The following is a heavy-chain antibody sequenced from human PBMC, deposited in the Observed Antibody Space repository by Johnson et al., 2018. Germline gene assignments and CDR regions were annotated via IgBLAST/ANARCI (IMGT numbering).Heavy chain of an antibody. CDR1: GFIFRGSA. Sequence: EVQLVESGGGLVQPGGSXKLSCAASGFIFRGSAMHWVRQASGKGLEWVGRIRSKANSYATAYAASVKGRFTISRDDSKNTAYLQMNSLRTDDTALYYCARGPAARGEFAYWGQGTLVTVSS. D-gene: IGHD6-6*01. CDR3: ARGPAARGEFAY. V-gene: IGHV3-73*01. J-gene: IGHJ4*02. CDR2: IRSKANSYAT.